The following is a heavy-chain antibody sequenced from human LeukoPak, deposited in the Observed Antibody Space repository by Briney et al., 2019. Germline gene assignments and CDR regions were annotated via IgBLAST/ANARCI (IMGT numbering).Heavy chain of an antibody. J-gene: IGHJ3*02. CDR1: GYTFTTYE. CDR2: INPNSGNT. D-gene: IGHD3-10*01. CDR3: GRWVRGYDVFDI. Sequence: ASVKVSCKASGYTFTTYEINWVRQATGQGLEWMGWINPNSGNTGYAQKFQDRVTITRNTSITTAYMDLSSVRSEDTGVYYCGRWVRGYDVFDIWGQGTMVTVSS. V-gene: IGHV1-8*03.